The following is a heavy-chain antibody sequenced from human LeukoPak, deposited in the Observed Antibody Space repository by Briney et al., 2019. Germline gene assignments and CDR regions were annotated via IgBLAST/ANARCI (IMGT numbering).Heavy chain of an antibody. CDR3: ARDCGYSGYDRGSSGCNGAFDS. D-gene: IGHD5-12*01. V-gene: IGHV3-66*01. CDR2: IYSGGST. Sequence: GGSLRLSCAASGFTVSSNYMSWVRQAPGKGLEWVSDIYSGGSTFVADSVKGRFTIARDNPKTTLYLQMNSLRAEDTAVYYCARDCGYSGYDRGSSGCNGAFDSWGQGTMVTVSS. J-gene: IGHJ3*02. CDR1: GFTVSSNY.